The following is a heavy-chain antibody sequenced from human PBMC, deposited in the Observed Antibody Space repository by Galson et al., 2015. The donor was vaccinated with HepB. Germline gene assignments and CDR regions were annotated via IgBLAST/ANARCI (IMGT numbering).Heavy chain of an antibody. CDR1: GFTFSSYA. CDR2: ISGSGGST. Sequence: SLRLSCAASGFTFSSYAMSWVRQAPGKGLEWVSAISGSGGSTYYADSVEGRFTISRDNSKNTLYLQMNSLRAEDTAVYYCANSPRPDYYGQLHGMDVWGQGTTVTVSS. CDR3: ANSPRPDYYGQLHGMDV. D-gene: IGHD3-10*01. V-gene: IGHV3-23*01. J-gene: IGHJ6*02.